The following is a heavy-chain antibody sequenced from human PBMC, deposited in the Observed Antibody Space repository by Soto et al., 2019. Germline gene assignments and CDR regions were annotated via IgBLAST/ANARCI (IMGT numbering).Heavy chain of an antibody. J-gene: IGHJ4*02. CDR1: GFIFINTL. Sequence: GGPLRLSSASSGFIFINTLMSWVRQAPGKGLEWVGHIKSVPNGGTTDYAAPVKGRFTISRDDSKNQLYLQMNSLKTEDTAVYYCTTDRPDYWGQGTLVTVSS. CDR3: TTDRPDY. V-gene: IGHV3-15*01. CDR2: IKSVPNGGTT.